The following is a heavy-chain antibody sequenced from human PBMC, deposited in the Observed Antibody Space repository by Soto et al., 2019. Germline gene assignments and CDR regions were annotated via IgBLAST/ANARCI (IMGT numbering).Heavy chain of an antibody. J-gene: IGHJ6*02. CDR1: GFTFSSSA. D-gene: IGHD3-3*01. CDR3: AKGPTIFGVVIIPDYYYGMYV. CDR2: ISGSGGST. V-gene: IGHV3-23*01. Sequence: GGSLRLSXAASGFTFSSSAMSWVRQAPGKGLEWVSAISGSGGSTYYADSVKGRLTISRDNPKNTLYLQMNSLRAEDTAVYYCAKGPTIFGVVIIPDYYYGMYVWGQGTTVTVSS.